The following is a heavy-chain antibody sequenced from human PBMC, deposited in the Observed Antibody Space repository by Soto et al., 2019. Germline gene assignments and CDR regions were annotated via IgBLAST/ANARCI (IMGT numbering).Heavy chain of an antibody. CDR2: IDPSDSYT. Sequence: PGASLKISCKGSGYSFTSYWISWVRQMPGKGLEWMGRIDPSDSYTNYSPSFQGHVTISADKSISTAYLQWSSLKASDTAMYYCALFWSGYPAIFDYWGQGTLVTVSS. D-gene: IGHD3-3*01. CDR3: ALFWSGYPAIFDY. J-gene: IGHJ4*02. CDR1: GYSFTSYW. V-gene: IGHV5-10-1*01.